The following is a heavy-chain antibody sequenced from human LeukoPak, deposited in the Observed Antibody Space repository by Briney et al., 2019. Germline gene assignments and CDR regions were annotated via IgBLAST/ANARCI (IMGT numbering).Heavy chain of an antibody. Sequence: PSETLSLTCAVYGGSFSDYYWSWIRQPPGKGLEWIGEINHSGSTNYNPSLKSRVTISVDTSKKQFSLKLRSVTAADTAVYYCASVPFRDGHLLNYFDYWGQGTLVTVSS. J-gene: IGHJ4*02. CDR1: GGSFSDYY. CDR3: ASVPFRDGHLLNYFDY. CDR2: INHSGST. V-gene: IGHV4-34*01. D-gene: IGHD2-15*01.